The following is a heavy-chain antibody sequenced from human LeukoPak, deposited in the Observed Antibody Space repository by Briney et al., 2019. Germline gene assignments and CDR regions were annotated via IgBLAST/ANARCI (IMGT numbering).Heavy chain of an antibody. Sequence: GGSLRLSCEVSGFTFSSYAMSWVRQAPGKGLEWVSVIGGSGGNIHYADSVKGRFTISRDNSKNTLYLQMNSLRAEDTAVYYCAKDPAFGTTNYFDYWGQGTLVTLSS. D-gene: IGHD1-7*01. J-gene: IGHJ4*02. V-gene: IGHV3-23*01. CDR1: GFTFSSYA. CDR3: AKDPAFGTTNYFDY. CDR2: IGGSGGNI.